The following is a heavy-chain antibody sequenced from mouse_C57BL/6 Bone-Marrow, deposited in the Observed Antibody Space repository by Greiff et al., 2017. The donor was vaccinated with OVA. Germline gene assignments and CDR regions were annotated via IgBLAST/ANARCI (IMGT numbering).Heavy chain of an antibody. D-gene: IGHD1-1*01. CDR2: ISSGGDYI. Sequence: EVKLVESGEGLVKPGGSLKLSCAASGFTFSSYAMSWVRQTPEKRLEWVAYISSGGDYIYYAETVKGRFTISRDNARNTLYLQMSSLKSEDTAMYYCTRDMGSAWFAYWGQGTLVTVSA. V-gene: IGHV5-9-1*02. CDR1: GFTFSSYA. CDR3: TRDMGSAWFAY. J-gene: IGHJ3*01.